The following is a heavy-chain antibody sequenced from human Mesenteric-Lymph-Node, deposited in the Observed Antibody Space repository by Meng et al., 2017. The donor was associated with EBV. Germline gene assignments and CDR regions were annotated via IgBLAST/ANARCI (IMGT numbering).Heavy chain of an antibody. CDR3: ARGGGIVGATFRY. J-gene: IGHJ4*02. Sequence: QVQLQESGPGLVKPSETLSLTCAVYGGSFSGYYWNWIRQPPGKGLEWIGEINHSGSTNYNPSLKSRVTISVDTSKNQFSLKLTSVTAADTAVYYCARGGGIVGATFRYWGQGTLVTVSS. CDR1: GGSFSGYY. D-gene: IGHD1-26*01. V-gene: IGHV4-34*01. CDR2: INHSGST.